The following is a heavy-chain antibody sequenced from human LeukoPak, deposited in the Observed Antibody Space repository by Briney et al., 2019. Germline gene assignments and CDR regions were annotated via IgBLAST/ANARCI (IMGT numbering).Heavy chain of an antibody. D-gene: IGHD6-13*01. CDR3: AKDLGAAGMGGSDY. V-gene: IGHV3-9*03. CDR1: GFTFDDYA. J-gene: IGHJ4*02. Sequence: GGSLRLSCAASGFTFDDYAMHWVRQAPGKGLGWVSGISWNSGSIGYADSVKGRFTISRDNAKNSLYLQMNSLRAEDMALYYCAKDLGAAGMGGSDYWGQGTLVTVSS. CDR2: ISWNSGSI.